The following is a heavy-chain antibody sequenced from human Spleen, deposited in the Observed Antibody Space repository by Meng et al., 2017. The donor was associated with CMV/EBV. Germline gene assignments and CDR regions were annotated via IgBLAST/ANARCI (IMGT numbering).Heavy chain of an antibody. D-gene: IGHD5-24*01. Sequence: SLKISCAASGFTFDEYAMHWIRQAPGKGLEWVSGISWNSDGIGYGASVKGRFTISRDNAKNSVYLQMNSLTTEDTALYYCAKEAIGGFDPWGLGALVTVSS. CDR1: GFTFDEYA. CDR2: ISWNSDGI. J-gene: IGHJ5*02. CDR3: AKEAIGGFDP. V-gene: IGHV3-9*01.